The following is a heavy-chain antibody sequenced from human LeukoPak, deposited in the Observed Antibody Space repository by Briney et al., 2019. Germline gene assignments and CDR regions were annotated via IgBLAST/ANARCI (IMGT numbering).Heavy chain of an antibody. CDR3: ARLFGYGNPIFDY. V-gene: IGHV1-69*06. CDR2: IIPIFGTA. J-gene: IGHJ4*02. D-gene: IGHD5-18*01. CDR1: GGTFSSYA. Sequence: TVKVSCKASGGTFSSYAISWVRQAPGQGLEWMGGIIPIFGTANYAQKFQGRVTITADKSTSTAYMELSSLRSDDTAVYYCARLFGYGNPIFDYWGQGTLVTVSS.